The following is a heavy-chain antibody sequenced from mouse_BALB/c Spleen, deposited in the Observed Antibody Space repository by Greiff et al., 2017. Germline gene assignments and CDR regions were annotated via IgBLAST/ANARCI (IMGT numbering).Heavy chain of an antibody. CDR1: GYAFSSYW. J-gene: IGHJ2*01. D-gene: IGHD1-2*01. CDR3: ARTRYYGYDY. Sequence: VKLQESGAELVRPGSSVKISCKASGYAFSSYWMNWVKQRPGQGLEWIGQIYPGDGDTNYNGKFKGKATLTADKSSSSAYMQLSSLTSEDSAVYFCARTRYYGYDYWGQGTTLTVSS. CDR2: IYPGDGDT. V-gene: IGHV1-80*01.